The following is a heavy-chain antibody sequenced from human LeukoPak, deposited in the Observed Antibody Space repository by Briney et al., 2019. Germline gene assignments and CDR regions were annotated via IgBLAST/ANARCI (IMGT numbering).Heavy chain of an antibody. CDR2: IYTGGST. Sequence: GGSLRLSCAASGLTVTSNFMSWVRQAPGKRLEWVSVIYTGGSTYYADSVEGRFTISRDNSKNTLYLQMNSLRAEDTAVYYCAKDLPAAIFHWGQGTLVTVSP. D-gene: IGHD2-2*01. J-gene: IGHJ4*02. CDR3: AKDLPAAIFH. V-gene: IGHV3-53*01. CDR1: GLTVTSNF.